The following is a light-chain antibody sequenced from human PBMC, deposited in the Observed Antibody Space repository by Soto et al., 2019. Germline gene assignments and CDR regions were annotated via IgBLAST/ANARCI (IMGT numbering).Light chain of an antibody. CDR2: ATS. J-gene: IGKJ4*01. CDR3: QKTYRFPFT. CDR1: QGISRG. V-gene: IGKV1-12*01. Sequence: DIQMTQSPSSVSASVGDRVTITCRASQGISRGLVWYQQKAGKAPNVLIYATSTLQSGVPSRFSGSGSGTDLTLTISSLQPEDLASYYCQKTYRFPFTFGGGSKVDIK.